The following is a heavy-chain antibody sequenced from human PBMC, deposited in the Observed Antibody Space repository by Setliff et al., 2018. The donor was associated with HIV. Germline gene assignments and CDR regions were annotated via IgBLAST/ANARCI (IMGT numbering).Heavy chain of an antibody. CDR2: IYYSGST. Sequence: SETLSLTCSVSGYSLSSASYWGWIRQSPEKGLEWIGSIYYSGSTYYNPSLQSRLTISADTSKNQFSLKLRSVTAADTAVYYCARHYGPIGYFDYWGQGALVTVSS. CDR3: ARHYGPIGYFDY. CDR1: GYSLSSASY. D-gene: IGHD4-17*01. J-gene: IGHJ4*02. V-gene: IGHV4-38-2*02.